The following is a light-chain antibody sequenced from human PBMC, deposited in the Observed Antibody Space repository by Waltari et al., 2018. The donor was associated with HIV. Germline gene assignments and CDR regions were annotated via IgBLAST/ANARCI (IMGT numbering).Light chain of an antibody. CDR2: DAS. CDR3: QQRSNWPPVT. Sequence: EVVLTQSPSTLSLSQGERATLSCRASQNIGNYLAWYQQKPGQAPRLLIYDASTRAAGITARCSGSGSGTDFTLTISSLEPEDVAVYYCQQRSNWPPVTFGQGTRVEI. V-gene: IGKV3-11*01. CDR1: QNIGNY. J-gene: IGKJ5*01.